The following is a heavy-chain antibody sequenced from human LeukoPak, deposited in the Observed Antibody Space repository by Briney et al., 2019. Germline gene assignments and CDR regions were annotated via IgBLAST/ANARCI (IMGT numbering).Heavy chain of an antibody. CDR1: GFTFDDYA. V-gene: IGHV3-9*01. D-gene: IGHD6-19*01. CDR2: ISWNSGSI. J-gene: IGHJ4*02. Sequence: PGGSLRLSCAASGFTFDDYAMPWVRQAPGKGLEWVSGISWNSGSICYADSVKGRFTISRDNAKNSLYLQINGLRAEDTAFYYCAKDHTGYASGWYDYWGQGTLVTVSS. CDR3: AKDHTGYASGWYDY.